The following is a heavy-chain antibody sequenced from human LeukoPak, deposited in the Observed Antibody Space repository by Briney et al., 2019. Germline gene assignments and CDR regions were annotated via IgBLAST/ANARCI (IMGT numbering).Heavy chain of an antibody. CDR1: GFTFSNFW. D-gene: IGHD1-26*01. J-gene: IGHJ4*02. Sequence: GGSLRLSFAASGFTFSNFWMSWVRQAPGKGLEWVANIKPDGSVKYYVDSVRGGFTLSRDNAKNSLFLQLNALRAADTAVYYCARGPGGASVTYYFDSWGLGTPVTVSS. V-gene: IGHV3-7*01. CDR2: IKPDGSVK. CDR3: ARGPGGASVTYYFDS.